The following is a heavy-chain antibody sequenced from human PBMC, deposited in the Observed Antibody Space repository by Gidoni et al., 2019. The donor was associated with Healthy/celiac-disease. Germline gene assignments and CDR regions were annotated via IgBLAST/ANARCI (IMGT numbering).Heavy chain of an antibody. Sequence: EVQLVESGGGLVQPGRSLRLSCAASGFTFDDYAMHWVRQAPGKGLEWVSGISWNSGSIGYADSVKGRFTISRDNAKNSLYLQMNSLRAEDTALYYCAKDMGTVTTFGMDVWGKGTTVTVSS. V-gene: IGHV3-9*01. J-gene: IGHJ6*04. CDR2: ISWNSGSI. CDR1: GFTFDDYA. CDR3: AKDMGTVTTFGMDV. D-gene: IGHD4-17*01.